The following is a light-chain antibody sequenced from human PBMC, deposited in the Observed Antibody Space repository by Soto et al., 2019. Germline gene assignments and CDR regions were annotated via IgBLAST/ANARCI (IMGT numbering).Light chain of an antibody. J-gene: IGKJ4*01. CDR3: QTYKSVPLT. V-gene: IGKV1-27*01. CDR2: AAS. CDR1: QDISKF. Sequence: DIQMTQSPSSLSASVGDRVTVTCRASQDISKFLAWYQQKPGKVPNVLIYAASTLQFGVPSRFSGSGSGTEFTLTIDSLQPEDVATYYCQTYKSVPLTFDGGTRVEVK.